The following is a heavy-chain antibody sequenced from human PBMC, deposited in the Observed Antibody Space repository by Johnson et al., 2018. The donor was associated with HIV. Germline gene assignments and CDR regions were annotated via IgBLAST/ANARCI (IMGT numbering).Heavy chain of an antibody. J-gene: IGHJ3*02. D-gene: IGHD3-22*01. V-gene: IGHV3-20*04. Sequence: EVQLVESGGGVVRPGGSLRLSCAASGFTFDEYDMSWVRQGPGKGLEWVSGITWNGGGTGYADSVKGRFTISRDNAKNSLYLQMNSLRAEDTAVYYCARDPFWLKAFDIWGQGTMVTVSS. CDR2: ITWNGGGT. CDR1: GFTFDEYD. CDR3: ARDPFWLKAFDI.